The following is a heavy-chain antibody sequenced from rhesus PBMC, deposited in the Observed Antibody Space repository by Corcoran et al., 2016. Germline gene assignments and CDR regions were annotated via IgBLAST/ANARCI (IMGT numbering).Heavy chain of an antibody. CDR1: GGSISNNY. CDR2: IYGSSGTT. CDR3: ARDRGGLDS. Sequence: QVQLQESGPGLVKPSETLALTCVVSGGSISNNYRSWTRQPPGEGLEWIGSIYGSSGTTYYNPSLKSRVTISADTSKNQFSLKLTSVTAADTAVYYCARDRGGLDSWGQGVVVTVSS. J-gene: IGHJ6*01. V-gene: IGHV4-160*01.